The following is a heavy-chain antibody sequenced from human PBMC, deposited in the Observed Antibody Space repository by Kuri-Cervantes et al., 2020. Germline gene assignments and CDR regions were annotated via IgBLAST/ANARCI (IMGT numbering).Heavy chain of an antibody. CDR1: GGTFSSYA. V-gene: IGHV1-69*13. CDR3: ARGGSGWPLREVLYYGMDV. Sequence: SVKVSCKASGGTFSSYAISWVRQAPGQGLEWMGRIIPIFGTANYAQKFQGRVTITADESTSTAYMELSSLRSEDTAVYYCARGGSGWPLREVLYYGMDVWGQGTTVTVSS. D-gene: IGHD6-19*01. J-gene: IGHJ6*02. CDR2: IIPIFGTA.